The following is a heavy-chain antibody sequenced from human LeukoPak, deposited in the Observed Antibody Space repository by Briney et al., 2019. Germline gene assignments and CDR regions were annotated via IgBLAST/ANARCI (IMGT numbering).Heavy chain of an antibody. CDR2: IYYSGST. J-gene: IGHJ6*02. CDR1: GGSISSYY. CDR3: ARTTVVRYYYYGMDV. V-gene: IGHV4-59*08. Sequence: PSETLSLTCTVSGGSISSYYWSWIRQPPGKGLEWIGYIYYSGSTNYNTSLKSRVTISVDTSKNQFSLKLSSVTAADTAVYYCARTTVVRYYYYGMDVWGQGTTVTVSS. D-gene: IGHD4-23*01.